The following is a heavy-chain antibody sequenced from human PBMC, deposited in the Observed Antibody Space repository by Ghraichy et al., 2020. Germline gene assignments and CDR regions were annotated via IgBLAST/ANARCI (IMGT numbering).Heavy chain of an antibody. CDR1: GGSISSSSYY. V-gene: IGHV4-39*01. J-gene: IGHJ1*01. D-gene: IGHD3-22*01. CDR2: IYYSGST. CDR3: ARHPALYYDSSGYYSVYFQH. Sequence: SETLSLTCTVSGGSISSSSYYWGWIRQPPGKGLEWIGSIYYSGSTYYNPSLKSRVTISVDTSKNQFSLKLSSVTAADTAVYYCARHPALYYDSSGYYSVYFQHWGQGTLVTVSS.